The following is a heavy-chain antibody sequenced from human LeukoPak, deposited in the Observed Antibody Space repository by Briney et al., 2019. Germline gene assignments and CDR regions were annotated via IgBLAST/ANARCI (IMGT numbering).Heavy chain of an antibody. CDR2: IRSKAYGGTT. D-gene: IGHD2-8*01. Sequence: GGSLRLSCTASGFTFGDYAMSWVRQAPGKGLEWVGFIRSKAYGGTTEYAASVKGRFTISRDDSKSIAYLQMNSLKTEDIAVYYCTRGVYFDYWGQGTLVTVSS. CDR3: TRGVYFDY. V-gene: IGHV3-49*04. CDR1: GFTFGDYA. J-gene: IGHJ4*02.